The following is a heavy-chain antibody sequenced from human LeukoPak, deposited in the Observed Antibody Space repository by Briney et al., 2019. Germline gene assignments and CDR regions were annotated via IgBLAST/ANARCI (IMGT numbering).Heavy chain of an antibody. CDR2: IRPNSGKT. J-gene: IGHJ1*01. D-gene: IGHD4-23*01. CDR1: GYNFRDQE. CDR3: ARGRYGGNRFSDN. Sequence: GASVKVSCKASGYNFRDQEINWVRQASGQGLEWVGWIRPNSGKTGYAQKFQGRVSMTRTTSISTTYMELTSLTSEDTAVYYCARGRYGGNRFSDNWGQGTQLIVSP. V-gene: IGHV1-8*01.